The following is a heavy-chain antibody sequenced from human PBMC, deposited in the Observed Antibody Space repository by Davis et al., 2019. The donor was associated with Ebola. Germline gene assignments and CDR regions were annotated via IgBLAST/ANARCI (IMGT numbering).Heavy chain of an antibody. J-gene: IGHJ4*02. CDR1: GYTFTSYG. D-gene: IGHD6-13*01. Sequence: ASVQVSCKASGYTFTSYGISRVRQAPGQGLEWMGWISAYNGNTNYVQNLQDRVTMTTDTSTSTAHMELRSLRSDDTAVYYCARDSSSSWYSFNDFWGQGTLVTVSS. V-gene: IGHV1-18*01. CDR2: ISAYNGNT. CDR3: ARDSSSSWYSFNDF.